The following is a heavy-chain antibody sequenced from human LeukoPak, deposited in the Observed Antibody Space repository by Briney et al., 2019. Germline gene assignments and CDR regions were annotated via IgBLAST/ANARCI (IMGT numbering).Heavy chain of an antibody. J-gene: IGHJ4*02. CDR1: GYTFTSYG. Sequence: ASVKVSCKASGYTFTSYGISWVRQAPGQGLEWMGWISAYNGNTNYAQKLQGRVTMTTDTSTSTAYMELRSLRSDDTAVYYCARDLASGYYYDSSGYSHDYWGQGTLVTVSS. D-gene: IGHD3-22*01. V-gene: IGHV1-18*01. CDR3: ARDLASGYYYDSSGYSHDY. CDR2: ISAYNGNT.